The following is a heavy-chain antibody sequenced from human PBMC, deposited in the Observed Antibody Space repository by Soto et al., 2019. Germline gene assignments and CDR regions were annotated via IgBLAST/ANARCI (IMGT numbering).Heavy chain of an antibody. CDR3: ARDYTYYYDSSGPYYFDY. J-gene: IGHJ4*02. CDR2: INPNSDGT. CDR1: GYTFTGYY. Sequence: ASVKVSCKASGYTFTGYYMHWVRQAPGQGLEWMGWINPNSDGTNYAQKFQGRVTMTRDTSISTAYMELSRLRSDDTAVYYCARDYTYYYDSSGPYYFDYWGQGTLVTVSS. D-gene: IGHD3-22*01. V-gene: IGHV1-2*02.